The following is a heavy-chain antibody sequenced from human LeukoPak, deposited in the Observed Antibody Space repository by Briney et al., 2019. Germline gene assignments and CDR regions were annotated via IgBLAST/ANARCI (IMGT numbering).Heavy chain of an antibody. Sequence: ASVKVSCKASGYTFTSYGISWVRQAPGQGLEWMGWISAYNGNTNYAQKLQGRVTMTTDTSTSTAYMELRSLRSEDTAVYYCARDRAVVTVIRDAFDIWGQGTMVTVSS. CDR2: ISAYNGNT. J-gene: IGHJ3*02. CDR1: GYTFTSYG. D-gene: IGHD2-21*02. CDR3: ARDRAVVTVIRDAFDI. V-gene: IGHV1-18*01.